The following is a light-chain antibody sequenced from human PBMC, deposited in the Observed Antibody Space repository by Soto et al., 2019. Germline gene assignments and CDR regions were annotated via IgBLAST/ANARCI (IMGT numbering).Light chain of an antibody. V-gene: IGLV2-8*01. CDR1: SSDVGAYDY. Sequence: QSALTQPLSASGSPGQSVTISCTGTSSDVGAYDYVSWFQQHPGKAPKLIIYQVTKRPSGVPDRFSGSKSGNTASLTVSGLQAEDEADYFCSSYVVSYNWVFGGGTKLTVL. J-gene: IGLJ3*02. CDR3: SSYVVSYNWV. CDR2: QVT.